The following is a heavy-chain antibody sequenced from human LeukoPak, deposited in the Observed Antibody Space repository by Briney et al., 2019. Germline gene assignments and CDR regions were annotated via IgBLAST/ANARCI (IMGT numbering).Heavy chain of an antibody. CDR2: ISRSGTNT. D-gene: IGHD4-11*01. CDR1: GFTLSDYA. J-gene: IGHJ4*02. Sequence: GGSLRLSCAASGFTLSDYAMSWVRQAPGMGLEWVAAISRSGTNTYYVDSVKGRFTISRDSSKNTLHLQMDSLRAEDTAVYYCAKDWPVSGDHYSPFDYWGQGTLVTVSS. V-gene: IGHV3-23*01. CDR3: AKDWPVSGDHYSPFDY.